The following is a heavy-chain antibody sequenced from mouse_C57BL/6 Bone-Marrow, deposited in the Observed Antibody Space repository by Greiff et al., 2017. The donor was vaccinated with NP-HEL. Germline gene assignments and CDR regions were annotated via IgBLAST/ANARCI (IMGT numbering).Heavy chain of an antibody. CDR3: ARGAYGNYVGYYAMDY. CDR2: IHPNSGST. D-gene: IGHD2-1*01. V-gene: IGHV1-64*01. CDR1: GYTFTSYW. J-gene: IGHJ4*01. Sequence: QVQLQQPGAELVKPGASVKLSCKASGYTFTSYWMHWVKQRPGQGLEWIGMIHPNSGSTNYNEKFKSKATLTVDKSSSTAYMQLSSLTSEDSAVYYCARGAYGNYVGYYAMDYWGQGTSVTVSS.